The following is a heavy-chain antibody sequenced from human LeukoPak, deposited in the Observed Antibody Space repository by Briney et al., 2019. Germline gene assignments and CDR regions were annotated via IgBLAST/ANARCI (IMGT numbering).Heavy chain of an antibody. CDR1: GFTFSSHA. V-gene: IGHV3-23*01. CDR3: GKATCSSANWFSNGRDAFDV. CDR2: IGGLGGST. D-gene: IGHD2-2*01. Sequence: GGSLRLSCAASGFTFSSHAMGWVRQAPGKGLEWVSGIGGLGGSTYYAGSVKGRFTISRDNSQNTLYLHMNSLRAEDSAVYYCGKATCSSANWFSNGRDAFDVWGQGGMVTVSS. J-gene: IGHJ3*01.